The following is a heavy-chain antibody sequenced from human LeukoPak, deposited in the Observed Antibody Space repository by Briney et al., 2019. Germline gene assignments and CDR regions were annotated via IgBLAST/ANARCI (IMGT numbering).Heavy chain of an antibody. J-gene: IGHJ4*02. Sequence: ASVKVSCTASGYTFTSYGISWVRQAPGQGLEWMGWINPNSGGTNYAQKFQGRVTMTRDTSISTAYMELSRLRSDDTAVYYCARDPGNWRDFDYWGQGTLVTVSS. CDR2: INPNSGGT. V-gene: IGHV1-2*02. CDR1: GYTFTSYG. D-gene: IGHD1-1*01. CDR3: ARDPGNWRDFDY.